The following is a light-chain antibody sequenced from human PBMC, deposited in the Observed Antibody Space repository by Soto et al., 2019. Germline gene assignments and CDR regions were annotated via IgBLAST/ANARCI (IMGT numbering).Light chain of an antibody. V-gene: IGLV1-40*01. CDR3: QSYDSSLSGSV. CDR1: SSNIGAGFD. CDR2: GDS. J-gene: IGLJ3*02. Sequence: QSVLTQPPSVSGAAGQRVTISCTGSSSNIGAGFDVSWYQQLPGTAPKLLIFGDSNRPSGVTDRFSGSKSGASASLAISGLQAEDEADHYCQSYDSSLSGSVFGGGTKLTVL.